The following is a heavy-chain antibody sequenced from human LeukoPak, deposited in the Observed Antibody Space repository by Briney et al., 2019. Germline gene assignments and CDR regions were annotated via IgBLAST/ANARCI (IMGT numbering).Heavy chain of an antibody. CDR1: GFTFSNYA. J-gene: IGHJ5*02. CDR3: AKGLSISRLYWFDP. CDR2: ISGSGGST. V-gene: IGHV3-23*01. D-gene: IGHD3-3*02. Sequence: PGGSLRLSCAASGFTFSNYAMSWVRQAPGKGLEWVSAISGSGGSTYYADSVKGRFTISRDNSKNTLYLQMNSLRAEDTAVYYCAKGLSISRLYWFDPWGQGTLVTVSS.